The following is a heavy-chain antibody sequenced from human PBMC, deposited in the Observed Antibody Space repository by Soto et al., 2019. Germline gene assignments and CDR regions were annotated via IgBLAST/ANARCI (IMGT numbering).Heavy chain of an antibody. V-gene: IGHV1-18*01. CDR3: ARVKLENYYDSSGYVDY. CDR1: GYTFTSYG. CDR2: ISAYNGNT. J-gene: IGHJ4*02. D-gene: IGHD3-22*01. Sequence: QVQLVQSGAEVKKPEASVKVSCKASGYTFTSYGISWVRQAPGQGLEWMGWISAYNGNTNYAQKLQGRVTMTTDTSTSTAYMELRSLRSDDTAVYYCARVKLENYYDSSGYVDYWGQGTLVTVSS.